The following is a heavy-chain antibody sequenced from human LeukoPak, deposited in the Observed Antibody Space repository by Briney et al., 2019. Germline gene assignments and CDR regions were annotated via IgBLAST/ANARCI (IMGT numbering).Heavy chain of an antibody. CDR3: TRDYGARDD. CDR2: ISSSGSYI. Sequence: GGSLRLSCAASGFTFSSFGMHWVRQAPGKGLEWVSSISSSGSYIHYADSVKGRFTVSRDNGNNTLYLDMSGLSAEDSAIYYCTRDYGARDDWGQGTLVTVSS. V-gene: IGHV3-21*01. J-gene: IGHJ4*02. D-gene: IGHD4-17*01. CDR1: GFTFSSFG.